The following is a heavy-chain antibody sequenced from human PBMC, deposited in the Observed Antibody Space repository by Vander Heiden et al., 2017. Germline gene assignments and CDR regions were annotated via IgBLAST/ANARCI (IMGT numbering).Heavy chain of an antibody. J-gene: IGHJ4*01. Sequence: LQLQESGPGLLKPSETLSLPYTVSGGTISGNSYYWGWIRQPPGKGLEWIGKIYSSGKTYYNPSLESRLNISVDTSKNHFSLRLSSLSAADTAVYYCARLEAYGGGLDFWGQGILVTVSS. CDR3: ARLEAYGGGLDF. CDR2: IYSSGKT. V-gene: IGHV4-39*02. CDR1: GGTISGNSYY. D-gene: IGHD2-21*01.